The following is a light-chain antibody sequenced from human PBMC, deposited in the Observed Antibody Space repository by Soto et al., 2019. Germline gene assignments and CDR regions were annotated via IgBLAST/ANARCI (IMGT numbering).Light chain of an antibody. V-gene: IGKV1-5*03. CDR1: QNINNW. CDR3: QQNNRYPWT. CDR2: KAS. J-gene: IGKJ1*01. Sequence: DIQMTQSPSTLPASVVDRVTITCRASQNINNWLAWYQQKPGKGPSLLIYKASNLESGVSSRFSGSGSGTEFTLTISSLQPDDIGTYYCQQNNRYPWTFGQGTKVEIK.